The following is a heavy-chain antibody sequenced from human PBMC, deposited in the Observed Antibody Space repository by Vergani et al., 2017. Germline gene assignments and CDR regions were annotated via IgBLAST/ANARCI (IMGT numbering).Heavy chain of an antibody. CDR2: IIPIFGTA. CDR1: GGTFSSYA. D-gene: IGHD2-2*01. V-gene: IGHV1-69*12. CDR3: ARTNKTLYQLLHGYYFGMDV. J-gene: IGHJ6*02. Sequence: QVQLVQSGAEVKKPGSSVKVSCKASGGTFSSYAISWVRQAPGQGLEWMGGIIPIFGTANYAQKFQGRVTSTADESTSTAYMELSSLRSEDTAVYYCARTNKTLYQLLHGYYFGMDVWGQGTTVTVSS.